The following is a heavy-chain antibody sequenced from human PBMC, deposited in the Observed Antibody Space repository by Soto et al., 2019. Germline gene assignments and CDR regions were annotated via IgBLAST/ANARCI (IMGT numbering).Heavy chain of an antibody. CDR2: ISSSSSSYT. Sequence: GSLRLSCAASGFTFIDYYMSWIRQAPGKGLEWVSYISSSSSSYTNYADSVKGRFTISRDNAKNSLYLQMNSLRAEDTAVYYCARDVGSGSGWYRAFDIWGQGTMVTVSS. CDR1: GFTFIDYY. CDR3: ARDVGSGSGWYRAFDI. J-gene: IGHJ3*02. V-gene: IGHV3-11*06. D-gene: IGHD6-19*01.